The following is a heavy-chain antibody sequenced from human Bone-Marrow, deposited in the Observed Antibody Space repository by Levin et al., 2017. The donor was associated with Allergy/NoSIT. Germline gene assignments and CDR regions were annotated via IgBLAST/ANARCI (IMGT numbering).Heavy chain of an antibody. J-gene: IGHJ4*02. CDR2: INGGDDYT. Sequence: PVASVKVSCKTSGYTFSEYAIHWIRQAPGQGLECMGWINGGDDYTKYSQKFQDRVTITKDTSASTVYMEVTSLRSEDTAVYWWARDWMSSGFDHWGQGTQVTVSS. CDR3: ARDWMSSGFDH. V-gene: IGHV1-3*01. CDR1: GYTFSEYA. D-gene: IGHD3-10*01.